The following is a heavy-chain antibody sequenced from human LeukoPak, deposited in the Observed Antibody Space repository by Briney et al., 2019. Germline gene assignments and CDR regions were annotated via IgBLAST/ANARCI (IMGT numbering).Heavy chain of an antibody. D-gene: IGHD6-19*01. J-gene: IGHJ4*02. Sequence: PGGSLRLSCAASGFTFSDYSMNWVRQAPGKGLEWVSSITGSSNHIYYADSLKGRFTISRDNAKNSLYLQMNGLRAEDTAVYYCAKDLDGSGMYGGTDSWGQGTPVTVSS. CDR1: GFTFSDYS. CDR2: ITGSSNHI. CDR3: AKDLDGSGMYGGTDS. V-gene: IGHV3-21*04.